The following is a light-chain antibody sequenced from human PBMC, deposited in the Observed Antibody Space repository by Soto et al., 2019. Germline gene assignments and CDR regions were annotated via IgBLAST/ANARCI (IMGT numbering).Light chain of an antibody. Sequence: DIVMTQSPLSLPVTPGEPASISCRSSQSLLHSNGYNYLDWYLQKPGQSPQLLIYLGSNRASGVHDRFSGSGSGTDFTLKISRVEAEDVGVYYCMQALLTLTFGGGTKVEIK. CDR2: LGS. V-gene: IGKV2-28*01. CDR1: QSLLHSNGYNY. CDR3: MQALLTLT. J-gene: IGKJ4*01.